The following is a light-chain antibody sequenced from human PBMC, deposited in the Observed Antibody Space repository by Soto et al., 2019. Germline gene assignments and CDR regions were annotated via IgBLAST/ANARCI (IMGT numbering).Light chain of an antibody. J-gene: IGKJ1*01. V-gene: IGKV1-5*01. CDR2: DAS. Sequence: DIQMTQSPSTLSASVGDRVTITCRASQSISGWLAWYQQKPGKAPKLLIYDASSLEGGVPSRFSGSGSGTEFTLTISSMQPDDFATYFCQQYKSLCTFGEGT. CDR3: QQYKSLCT. CDR1: QSISGW.